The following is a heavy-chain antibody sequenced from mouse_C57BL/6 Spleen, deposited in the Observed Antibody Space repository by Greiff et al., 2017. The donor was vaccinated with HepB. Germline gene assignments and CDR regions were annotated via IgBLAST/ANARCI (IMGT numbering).Heavy chain of an antibody. Sequence: EVKLVDSGGGLVQSGRSLRLSCATSGFTFSDFYMEWVRQAPGKGLEWIAASRNKANDYTTEYSASVKGRFIVSRDTSQSILYLQMNALRAEDTAIYYCARDADTILDYWGQGTSVTVSS. V-gene: IGHV7-1*01. CDR2: SRNKANDYTT. CDR3: ARDADTILDY. CDR1: GFTFSDFY. D-gene: IGHD5-1-1*01. J-gene: IGHJ4*01.